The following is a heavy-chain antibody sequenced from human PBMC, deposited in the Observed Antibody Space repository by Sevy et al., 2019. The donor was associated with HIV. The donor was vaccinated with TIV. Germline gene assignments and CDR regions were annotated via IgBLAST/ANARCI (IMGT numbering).Heavy chain of an antibody. J-gene: IGHJ4*02. V-gene: IGHV4-30-4*01. CDR3: ARGRHDSSGYYPPRFDY. CDR2: IYYSGST. Sequence: SETLSLTCTVSGGSISSGDYYWSWIRQPPGKGLEWIGYIYYSGSTYYHPSLKSRVTISVDTSKNQFSLKLSSVTAADTAVYYCARGRHDSSGYYPPRFDYWGQGTLVIVSS. D-gene: IGHD3-22*01. CDR1: GGSISSGDYY.